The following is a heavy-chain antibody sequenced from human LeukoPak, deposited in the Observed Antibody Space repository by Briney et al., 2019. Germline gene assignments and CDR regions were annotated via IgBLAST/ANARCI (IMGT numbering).Heavy chain of an antibody. V-gene: IGHV3-7*01. CDR1: GFTLSNFW. D-gene: IGHD2-8*01. CDR2: IRGDGREQ. J-gene: IGHJ4*02. Sequence: GGSLRLSCAASGFTLSNFWMTWVRQAPGKGLEWVANIRGDGREQNYVASVKGRFTISRDNAKNSLYLQMSSLGAEDTALYFCPRFLYHTTGDNYFDSWGQGTLVTVSS. CDR3: PRFLYHTTGDNYFDS.